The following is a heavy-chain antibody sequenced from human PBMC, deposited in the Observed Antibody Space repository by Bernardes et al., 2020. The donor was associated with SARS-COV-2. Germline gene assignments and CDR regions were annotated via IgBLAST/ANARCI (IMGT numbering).Heavy chain of an antibody. V-gene: IGHV3-13*01. Sequence: VGSLFLSCAASGFTFSSFDMHWVRQVTGPGLAWVSTIGTAGDTYYADSVKGRFTTSRENAKNSLHLQMNSLRAADSAVYYCARATTDYYYSGMDVWGQGTTVTVSS. J-gene: IGHJ6*02. CDR1: GFTFSSFD. CDR2: IGTAGDT. D-gene: IGHD4-17*01. CDR3: ARATTDYYYSGMDV.